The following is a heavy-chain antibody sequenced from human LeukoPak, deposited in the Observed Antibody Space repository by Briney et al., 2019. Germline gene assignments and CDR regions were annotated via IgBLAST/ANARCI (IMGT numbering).Heavy chain of an antibody. CDR2: IYYTGST. CDR1: GGSISTYY. CDR3: ATAPEYNWFDP. J-gene: IGHJ5*02. V-gene: IGHV4-59*01. D-gene: IGHD1-14*01. Sequence: SETLSLTCTISGGSISTYYWSWIRQSPGKGLEWMGYIYYTGSTKYTPSLQSRVTISIDTSKNQFSLKMRSVTAADTAVYYCATAPEYNWFDPWGQGTLVTVSS.